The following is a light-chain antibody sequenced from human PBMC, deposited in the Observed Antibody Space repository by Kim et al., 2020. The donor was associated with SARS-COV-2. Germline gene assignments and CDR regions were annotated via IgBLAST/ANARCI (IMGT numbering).Light chain of an antibody. J-gene: IGKJ4*01. CDR3: QQRNNWPPAVT. Sequence: PGEGAIPSGRASQTIGISLGWYQHKLGQAPRLFIYDAANRAAGIPDRFIGGGSGTAFPLPISSLEPKDFAIYYCQQRNNWPPAVTFGGGTKVDIK. CDR2: DAA. CDR1: QTIGIS. V-gene: IGKV3-11*01.